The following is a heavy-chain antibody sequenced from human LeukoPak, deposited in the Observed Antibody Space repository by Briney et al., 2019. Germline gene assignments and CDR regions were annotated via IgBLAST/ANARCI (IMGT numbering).Heavy chain of an antibody. Sequence: SETLSLTCTVSGGSISSNSDYWGWIRQPPGKGLEWIGTIYYSGSTNYNPSLKSRVTISVDTSKNQFSLKLSSVSAADTAVYYCARRGPPRTLLRGVKSGWFDPWGQGTLVTVSS. CDR3: ARRGPPRTLLRGVKSGWFDP. D-gene: IGHD3-10*01. CDR1: GGSISSNSDY. V-gene: IGHV4-39*07. J-gene: IGHJ5*02. CDR2: IYYSGST.